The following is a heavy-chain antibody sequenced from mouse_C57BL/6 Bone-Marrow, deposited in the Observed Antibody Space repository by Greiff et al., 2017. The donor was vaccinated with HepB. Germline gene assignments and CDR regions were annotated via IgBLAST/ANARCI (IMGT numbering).Heavy chain of an antibody. CDR2: IYPRSGNT. CDR1: GYTFTSYG. V-gene: IGHV1-81*01. J-gene: IGHJ4*01. D-gene: IGHD1-1*01. CDR3: ARRSYGSSYYYAMDY. Sequence: QVQLQQSGAELARPGASVKLSCKASGYTFTSYGISWVKQRTGQGLEWIGEIYPRSGNTYYNEKFKGKATLTADKSSSTAYMELRSLTSEDSAVYFCARRSYGSSYYYAMDYWGQGTSVTVSS.